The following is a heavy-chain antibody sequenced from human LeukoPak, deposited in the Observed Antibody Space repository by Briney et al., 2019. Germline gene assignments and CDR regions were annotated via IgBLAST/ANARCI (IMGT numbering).Heavy chain of an antibody. CDR1: GASIGSSSYF. J-gene: IGHJ2*01. CDR2: VYYSGRT. Sequence: SETLSLTCTVSGASIGSSSYFCGWIPQAPGKGLEWIGSVYYSGRTYYNPSLKSRLTISVDTSKNQVSLKLRSVTAADTAVYYCAGLDWYFALWGRGTLVTVSS. V-gene: IGHV4-39*01. CDR3: AGLDWYFAL.